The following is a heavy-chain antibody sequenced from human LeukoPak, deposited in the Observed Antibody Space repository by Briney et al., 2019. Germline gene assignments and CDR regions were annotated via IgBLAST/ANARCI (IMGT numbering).Heavy chain of an antibody. CDR2: IIPIFGTA. CDR3: ARSVGYRSGWPDFFDY. J-gene: IGHJ4*02. CDR1: GGTFSSYA. D-gene: IGHD6-19*01. V-gene: IGHV1-69*13. Sequence: EASVKVSCKASGGTFSSYAISWVRQAPGQGLEWMGGIIPIFGTANYAQKFQGRVTITADESTSTAYMELSSLRSEDTAVYYCARSVGYRSGWPDFFDYWGQGTLVTVSS.